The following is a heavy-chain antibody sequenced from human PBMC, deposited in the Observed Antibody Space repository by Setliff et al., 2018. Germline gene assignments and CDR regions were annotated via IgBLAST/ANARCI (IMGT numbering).Heavy chain of an antibody. V-gene: IGHV3-48*04. CDR2: ISNSGVGT. CDR3: AKFVGYTYGYDY. Sequence: PGGSLRLSCVASGFTFTSYTMSWVRQAPGKGLQCVSHISNSGVGTHYADSVKGRFTISRDNAKNSLFLQMNSLRAEDTALYYCAKFVGYTYGYDYWGRGTLVTV. CDR1: GFTFTSYT. D-gene: IGHD5-18*01. J-gene: IGHJ4*02.